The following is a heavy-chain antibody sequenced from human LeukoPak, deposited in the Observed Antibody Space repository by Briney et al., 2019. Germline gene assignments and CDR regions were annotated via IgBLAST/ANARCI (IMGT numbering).Heavy chain of an antibody. V-gene: IGHV3-23*01. D-gene: IGHD3-10*01. Sequence: GGSLSLSCAASGFTFDNYAMSWARQAPGEGLEWVSAITGSGSNTYYADSVKGRFTISRDNSKNTLYLQMNSLRAEDTAVYYCAKAGSGSGSYYKVDYWGQGTLVTVSS. CDR3: AKAGSGSGSYYKVDY. J-gene: IGHJ4*02. CDR2: ITGSGSNT. CDR1: GFTFDNYA.